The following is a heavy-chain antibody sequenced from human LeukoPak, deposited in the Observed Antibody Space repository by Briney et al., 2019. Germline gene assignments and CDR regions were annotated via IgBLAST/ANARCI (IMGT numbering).Heavy chain of an antibody. Sequence: PSETLSLTCTVSGGSISSSNYYWGWIRQPPGKGLEWIGSIYYSGSTYYNPSLKSRVTISVDTSKNQFSLKLNSVTAADTAIYYCARDQRSGYSGYDYYYYYYMDVWGKGTTVTVSS. J-gene: IGHJ6*03. CDR3: ARDQRSGYSGYDYYYYYYMDV. V-gene: IGHV4-39*07. CDR2: IYYSGST. D-gene: IGHD5-12*01. CDR1: GGSISSSNYY.